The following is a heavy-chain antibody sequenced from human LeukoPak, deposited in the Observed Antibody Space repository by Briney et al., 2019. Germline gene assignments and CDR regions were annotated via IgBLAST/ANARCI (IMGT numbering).Heavy chain of an antibody. D-gene: IGHD2-2*01. Sequence: SETLSLTCAVYGGSFSGYYCSWIRQPPGKGLEWIGEINHSGSTNYNPSLKSRVTISVDTPRNQFSLKLSSVTAADTAVYYCATNPGGYCSSTNCYGEAPWGQGTLVTVSS. V-gene: IGHV4-34*01. CDR2: INHSGST. CDR3: ATNPGGYCSSTNCYGEAP. CDR1: GGSFSGYY. J-gene: IGHJ5*02.